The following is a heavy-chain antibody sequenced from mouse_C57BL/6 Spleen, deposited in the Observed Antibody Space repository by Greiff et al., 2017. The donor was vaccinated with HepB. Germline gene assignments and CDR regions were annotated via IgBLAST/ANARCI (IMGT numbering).Heavy chain of an antibody. V-gene: IGHV1-54*01. Sequence: QVQLQQSGAELVRPGTSVKVSCKASGYAFTNYLIEWVKQRPGQGLEWIGVINPGSGGTNYNEKFKGKATLTADKSSSTAYMQLSSLTSEDSAVYFCARSGISGTGAYWGQGTLVTASA. CDR1: GYAFTNYL. CDR3: ARSGISGTGAY. D-gene: IGHD4-1*01. J-gene: IGHJ3*01. CDR2: INPGSGGT.